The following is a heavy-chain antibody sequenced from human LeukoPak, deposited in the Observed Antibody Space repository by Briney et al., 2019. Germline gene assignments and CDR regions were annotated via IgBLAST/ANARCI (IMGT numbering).Heavy chain of an antibody. D-gene: IGHD5-18*01. CDR3: ARDCGYSYGPLAD. J-gene: IGHJ4*02. Sequence: GRSLRLSCAASGFTFSSYGMHWVRQAPGKGLEWVAVIWYDGSNKYYADSVKGRFTISRDNSKNTLYLQMNSLRAEDTAVYYCARDCGYSYGPLADWGQGTLVTVSS. CDR2: IWYDGSNK. V-gene: IGHV3-33*01. CDR1: GFTFSSYG.